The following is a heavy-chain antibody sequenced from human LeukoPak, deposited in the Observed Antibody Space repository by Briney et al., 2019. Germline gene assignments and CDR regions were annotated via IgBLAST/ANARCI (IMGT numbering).Heavy chain of an antibody. D-gene: IGHD2-21*01. CDR1: GYSISSGYY. CDR2: IYHSGST. CDR3: ARLCGGDCYSSAFDI. J-gene: IGHJ3*02. Sequence: HPSETLSLTCTVSGYSISSGYYWGWIRQPPGKGLEWIGSIYHSGSTYYNPSLKSRVTISVDTSKNQFSLKLSSVTAADTAVYYCARLCGGDCYSSAFDIWGQGTMVTVSS. V-gene: IGHV4-38-2*02.